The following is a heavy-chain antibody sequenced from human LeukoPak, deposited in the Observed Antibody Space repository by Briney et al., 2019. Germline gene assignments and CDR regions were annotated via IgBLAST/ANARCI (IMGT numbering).Heavy chain of an antibody. D-gene: IGHD4-17*01. V-gene: IGHV5-51*01. CDR2: IYPGDSDT. CDR3: ARRRGYGDYEYYFDY. CDR1: GYSFTSYW. Sequence: GESLQISCKGSGYSFTSYWIGWVRQLPGKGLEWMGIIYPGDSDTRYSPSFQGQVTISADKSISTAYLQWSSLKASDTAMYYCARRRGYGDYEYYFDYWGQGTLVTVSS. J-gene: IGHJ4*02.